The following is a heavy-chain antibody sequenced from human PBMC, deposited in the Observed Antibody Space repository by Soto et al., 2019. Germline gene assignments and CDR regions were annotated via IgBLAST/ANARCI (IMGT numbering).Heavy chain of an antibody. Sequence: QVQLVQSGAEVKKPGASVKVSCKASGYTFTSYYMHWVRQAPGQGLEWMGIINPSGGSTSYAQKFQGRVTMTRDTSTSTVYMELSSLRSEDTAVYYCARDHGYSSSSDTSWAEYFQHWGQGTLVTVSS. J-gene: IGHJ1*01. CDR1: GYTFTSYY. V-gene: IGHV1-46*01. D-gene: IGHD6-6*01. CDR3: ARDHGYSSSSDTSWAEYFQH. CDR2: INPSGGST.